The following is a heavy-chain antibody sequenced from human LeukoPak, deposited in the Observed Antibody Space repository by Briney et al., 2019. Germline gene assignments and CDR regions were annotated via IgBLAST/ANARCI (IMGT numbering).Heavy chain of an antibody. V-gene: IGHV3-23*01. Sequence: PGGSLRLSCAASGFTFSSYAMSWVRQAPGKGLEWVSAISGSGGSTYYADSVKGRFTISRDNSKNTLYLQMNSLRAEDTAVYYCAADPGIAPRYADAFDIWGQGTLLT. CDR1: GFTFSSYA. CDR2: ISGSGGST. D-gene: IGHD6-13*01. CDR3: AADPGIAPRYADAFDI. J-gene: IGHJ3*02.